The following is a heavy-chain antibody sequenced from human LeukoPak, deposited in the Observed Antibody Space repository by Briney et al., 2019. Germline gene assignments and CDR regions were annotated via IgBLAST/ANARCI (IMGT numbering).Heavy chain of an antibody. CDR2: ISSNGGST. V-gene: IGHV3-64*01. J-gene: IGHJ6*03. D-gene: IGHD5/OR15-5a*01. CDR1: GFTLGAKA. Sequence: GGSLGLSCAASGFTLGAKARTWFRQAQGKGLHLVPPISSNGGSTYYANSVKGRFTISRDNSKNTLYLQMGSLRAEDMAVYYCARGREYSVYGDMDVWGKGTTVAVSS. CDR3: ARGREYSVYGDMDV.